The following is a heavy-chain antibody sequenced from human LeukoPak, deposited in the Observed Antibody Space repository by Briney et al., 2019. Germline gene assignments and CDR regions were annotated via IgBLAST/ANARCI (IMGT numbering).Heavy chain of an antibody. CDR1: GYSFTSYW. J-gene: IGHJ5*02. V-gene: IGHV5-51*01. Sequence: GESLKISCKGSGYSFTSYWIGWVRQMPGKGLEWMGIIYPGDSDTRYSPSFQGQVTISADKSISTAYLQWSSLEASDTAMYYCARAYSGSYATWPNWFDPWGQGTLVTVSS. CDR2: IYPGDSDT. D-gene: IGHD1-26*01. CDR3: ARAYSGSYATWPNWFDP.